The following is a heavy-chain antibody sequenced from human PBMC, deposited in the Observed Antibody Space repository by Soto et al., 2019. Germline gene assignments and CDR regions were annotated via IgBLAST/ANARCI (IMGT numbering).Heavy chain of an antibody. V-gene: IGHV1-18*01. Sequence: ASVKVSCKASGYTFTSYGISWVRQAPGQGLEWMGWISAYNGNTNYAQKLQGRVTMTTDTSTSTAYMELRSLRSDDTAVYYCARVGSGSYYNVLYYYYMDVWGKGTTVTV. D-gene: IGHD3-10*01. CDR3: ARVGSGSYYNVLYYYYMDV. CDR1: GYTFTSYG. J-gene: IGHJ6*03. CDR2: ISAYNGNT.